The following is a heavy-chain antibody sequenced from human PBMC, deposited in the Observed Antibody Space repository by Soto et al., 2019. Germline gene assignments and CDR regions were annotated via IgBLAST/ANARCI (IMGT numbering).Heavy chain of an antibody. CDR1: GFTFSRYS. D-gene: IGHD3-22*01. CDR2: ISSTTNYI. Sequence: GGSLRLSCAASGFTFSRYSMNWVRQAPGKGLEWVSSISSTTNYIYYADSMKGRFTVSRDNAKNSVYLDMNSLRAEDTAVYYCARGSPHYYDSSGYYVSLDYWGQGTLVTVSS. CDR3: ARGSPHYYDSSGYYVSLDY. J-gene: IGHJ4*02. V-gene: IGHV3-21*01.